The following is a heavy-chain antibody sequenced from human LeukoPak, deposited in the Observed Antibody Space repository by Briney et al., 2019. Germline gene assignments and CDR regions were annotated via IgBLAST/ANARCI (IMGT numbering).Heavy chain of an antibody. CDR1: GFTFSSYA. CDR3: TSNFLSHIVVVTAHDY. J-gene: IGHJ4*02. Sequence: PGGSLRLSCAASGFTFSSYAMSWVRQAPGKGLEWVSAMSGSGGNTYSADSVKGRCTISRDNSKNTLYLQMNSLRAEDTAVYYCTSNFLSHIVVVTAHDYWGQGTLVTVSS. CDR2: MSGSGGNT. D-gene: IGHD2-21*02. V-gene: IGHV3-23*01.